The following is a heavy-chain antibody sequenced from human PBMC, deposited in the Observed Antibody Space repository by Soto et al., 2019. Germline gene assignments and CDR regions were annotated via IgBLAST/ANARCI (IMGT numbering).Heavy chain of an antibody. D-gene: IGHD5-12*01. Sequence: GGSLRLSCAASGLTFDNHAMTWVRQAPGKGLEWVSAISGSGLTTYSADSVKGRFTISRDNSKNTLYLQMSSLRAEDTAVYYCVKDRGGYSGYVFDYWGQGTLVTVSS. J-gene: IGHJ4*02. V-gene: IGHV3-23*01. CDR2: ISGSGLTT. CDR1: GLTFDNHA. CDR3: VKDRGGYSGYVFDY.